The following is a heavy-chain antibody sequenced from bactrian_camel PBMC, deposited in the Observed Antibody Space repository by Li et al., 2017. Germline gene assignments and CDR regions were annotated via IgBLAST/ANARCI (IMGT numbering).Heavy chain of an antibody. J-gene: IGHJ4*01. D-gene: IGHD5*01. CDR1: SSTYIYTC. CDR3: FADLWGSGNY. Sequence: HVQLVESGGGSVQPGGSLRLSCAQSSSTYIYTCMAWFRQAPGKEREGVASIDSDGGTTYSDSAKGRFTISQDGDENTVYLQMNSLKPEDTAAYYSFADLWGSGNYWGQGTQVTVS. V-gene: IGHV3S53*01. CDR2: IDSDGGT.